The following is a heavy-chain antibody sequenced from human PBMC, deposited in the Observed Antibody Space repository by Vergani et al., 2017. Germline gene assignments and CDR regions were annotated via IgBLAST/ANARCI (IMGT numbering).Heavy chain of an antibody. CDR2: IYVSGIT. CDR3: ASDSKKRRPRAFEL. D-gene: IGHD2-2*01. CDR1: GASINNDFYY. J-gene: IGHJ3*01. V-gene: IGHV4-61*02. Sequence: QVQLQESGPGLVKPSQTLSLTCTVSGASINNDFYYWHWIRQPAGKGLEWIGRIYVSGITDYNSSLQSRVSMSVDTSKNQFSLTLTAVTAADTAVYCCASDSKKRRPRAFELWGQGTMVTVSS.